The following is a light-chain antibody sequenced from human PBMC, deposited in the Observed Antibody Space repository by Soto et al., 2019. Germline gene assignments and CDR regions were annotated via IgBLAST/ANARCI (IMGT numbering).Light chain of an antibody. CDR1: SSDVGSYNL. V-gene: IGLV2-23*01. CDR3: CSYAGRGVV. CDR2: EGS. J-gene: IGLJ2*01. Sequence: QSALTQPASVSGSPGQSITISCTGTSSDVGSYNLVSWYQQLPGKAPKLMIYEGSKRPSGVSNRFSGSKSGNTASLTISGLQAEDEADYYCCSYAGRGVVFGGGTKLTVL.